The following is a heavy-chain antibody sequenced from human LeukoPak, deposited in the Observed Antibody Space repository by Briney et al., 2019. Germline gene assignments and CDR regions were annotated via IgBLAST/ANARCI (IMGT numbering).Heavy chain of an antibody. CDR1: GFTFDDYA. CDR3: AKGLSGSYDY. J-gene: IGHJ4*02. CDR2: IGVGGVTT. Sequence: GGSLRLSCAASGFTFDDYAMHWVRQAPGKGLEWVSTIGVGGVTTNYADSVKGRFTVSRDNSKNTLYLQMNSLRAEDTAVYYCAKGLSGSYDYWGQGTLVTVSS. V-gene: IGHV3-23*01. D-gene: IGHD1-26*01.